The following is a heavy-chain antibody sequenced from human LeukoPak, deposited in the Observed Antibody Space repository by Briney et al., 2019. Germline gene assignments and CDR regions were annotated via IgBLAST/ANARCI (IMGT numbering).Heavy chain of an antibody. Sequence: ASVTVSCKASGYTFTTYDIHWVRQAPGQGLEWMGWMNPNSANTGYAQKFQGRVTMTRNTSIGTAYMELSSLRSEDTAVYYCARSRGRLGWFDPWGQGTLVTVSS. CDR2: MNPNSANT. V-gene: IGHV1-8*01. D-gene: IGHD3-10*01. CDR1: GYTFTTYD. CDR3: ARSRGRLGWFDP. J-gene: IGHJ5*02.